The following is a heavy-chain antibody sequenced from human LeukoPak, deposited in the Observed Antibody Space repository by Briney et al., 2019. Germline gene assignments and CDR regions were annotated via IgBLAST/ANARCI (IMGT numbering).Heavy chain of an antibody. CDR3: ARVGIVVAGTFGY. V-gene: IGHV1-2*02. J-gene: IGHJ4*02. CDR2: INPKNGDT. D-gene: IGHD6-19*01. CDR1: GFTFIDYF. Sequence: ASVKVSCKASGFTFIDYFIQWVRQAPGQGLEWMGYINPKNGDTKYAQKFQDRITMTRDTSISTAYMELRSLRSDDTAVYYCARVGIVVAGTFGYWGQGTLVTVSS.